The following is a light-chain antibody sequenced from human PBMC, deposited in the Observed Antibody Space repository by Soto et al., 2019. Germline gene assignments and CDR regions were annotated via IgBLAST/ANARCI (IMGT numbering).Light chain of an antibody. Sequence: QAVVTQPASVSGSPGQSITISCTGTSSDVGNYNLVSWYQQYPGKAPKLMIYEGGKRPSGVSNRFSGSKSGNTASLTISGLQAEDEADYHCCSFALRSTLIFGGGTKVTVL. J-gene: IGLJ2*01. V-gene: IGLV2-23*01. CDR1: SSDVGNYNL. CDR3: CSFALRSTLI. CDR2: EGG.